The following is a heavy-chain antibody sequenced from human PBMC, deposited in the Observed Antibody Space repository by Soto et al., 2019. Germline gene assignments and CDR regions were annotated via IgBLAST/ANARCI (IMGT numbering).Heavy chain of an antibody. J-gene: IGHJ4*02. CDR2: IKSKTDGGTT. CDR3: TTSGHSSGWGDFDY. CDR1: GFVFNNAW. Sequence: EVQLVESGGGLVQPEGSLRLSCAASGFVFNNAWMNWVRQAPGKGLEWVGRIKSKTDGGTTDYAAPVKGRFTLSRDDSKNTLFLQMNSLKTEDTAVYYCTTSGHSSGWGDFDYWGQGTRVTVSS. V-gene: IGHV3-15*07. D-gene: IGHD6-19*01.